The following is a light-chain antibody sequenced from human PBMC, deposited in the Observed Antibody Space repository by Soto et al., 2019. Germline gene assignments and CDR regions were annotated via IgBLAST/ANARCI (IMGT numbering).Light chain of an antibody. V-gene: IGLV2-14*01. CDR3: SSLTTSFTGV. J-gene: IGLJ1*01. CDR1: SSDVGAYNY. Sequence: QSVLTQPASVSGSPGQSIAISCTGSSSDVGAYNYVSWYQQHPGKAPKLLVSEVSNRPSGVSDRFSGSKSGNTASLTISGLQAEDEADYYCSSLTTSFTGVFGTGTKLTVL. CDR2: EVS.